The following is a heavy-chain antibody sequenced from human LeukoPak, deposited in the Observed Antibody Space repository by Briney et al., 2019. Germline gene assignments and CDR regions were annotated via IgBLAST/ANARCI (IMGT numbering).Heavy chain of an antibody. D-gene: IGHD2-15*01. J-gene: IGHJ4*02. Sequence: GGSLRLSCAASGFTFSSYWMSWVRQAPGKGREGVANIKQDGSEKYYVDSVKGRFTISRDNAKNSLYLQMNSLRAEDTAVYYCARDPYCSGGSCYLDYWGQGTLVTVSS. CDR1: GFTFSSYW. CDR2: IKQDGSEK. CDR3: ARDPYCSGGSCYLDY. V-gene: IGHV3-7*01.